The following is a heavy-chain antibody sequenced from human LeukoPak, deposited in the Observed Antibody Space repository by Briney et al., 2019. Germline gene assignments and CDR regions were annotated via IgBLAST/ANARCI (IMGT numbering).Heavy chain of an antibody. V-gene: IGHV3-30-3*01. CDR3: ARVDTAIIDAFDI. J-gene: IGHJ3*02. CDR2: ISYDGSNK. CDR1: GFTFSSYA. D-gene: IGHD5-18*01. Sequence: GRSLRLSCAASGFTFSSYAMHWVRQAPGKGLEWVAVISYDGSNKYYADSVKGRFTISRDNSKNTLYLQMNSLRAEDTAVYYCARVDTAIIDAFDIWGQGTMVTVSS.